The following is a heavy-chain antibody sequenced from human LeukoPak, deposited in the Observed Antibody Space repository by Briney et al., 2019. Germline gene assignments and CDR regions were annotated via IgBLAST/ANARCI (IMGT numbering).Heavy chain of an antibody. CDR2: IWYDGSNE. Sequence: PGGSLRLSCAASGFTFSSYGMHWVRQAPGKGLEWVAVIWYDGSNEYYADSVKGRFTISRDNSKNTLYLQMNSLRAEDTAVYYCAREGYYYGMDVWGQGTTVTVSS. CDR3: AREGYYYGMDV. CDR1: GFTFSSYG. J-gene: IGHJ6*02. V-gene: IGHV3-33*01.